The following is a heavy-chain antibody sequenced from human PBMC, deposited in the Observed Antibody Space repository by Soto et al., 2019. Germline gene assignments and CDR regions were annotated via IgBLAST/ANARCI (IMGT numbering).Heavy chain of an antibody. CDR1: GGSISSSSYY. D-gene: IGHD3-10*01. CDR3: ARAPVLLWFGSPQGYYYFDY. CDR2: IYYSGST. J-gene: IGHJ4*02. Sequence: PSGSLSLTFTVSGGSISSSSYYWCSIREPPGKGLDWIGYIYYSGSTNYNPSLKGRVTISVDTSKNQFSLKLSSVTAADTAVYYCARAPVLLWFGSPQGYYYFDYWGQGNLVTVSS. V-gene: IGHV4-61*01.